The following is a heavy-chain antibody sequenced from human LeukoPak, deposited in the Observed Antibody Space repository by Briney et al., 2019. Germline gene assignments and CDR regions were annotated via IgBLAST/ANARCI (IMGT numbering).Heavy chain of an antibody. CDR1: GFTFSSYS. CDR3: ARDRYSSGCFDY. V-gene: IGHV3-21*01. J-gene: IGHJ4*02. CDR2: ISSSSSYI. Sequence: PGGSLRLSCAASGFTFSSYSVNWVRQAPGKGLEWVSSISSSSSYIYYADSVKGRFTISRDNAKNSLYLQMNSLRAEDTAVYYCARDRYSSGCFDYWGQGTLVTVSS. D-gene: IGHD6-19*01.